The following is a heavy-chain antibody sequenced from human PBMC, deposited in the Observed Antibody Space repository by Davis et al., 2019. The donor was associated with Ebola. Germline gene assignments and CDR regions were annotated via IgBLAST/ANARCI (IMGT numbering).Heavy chain of an antibody. V-gene: IGHV3-30*03. CDR1: GFTFSNYG. CDR3: ARAGLDLGRPGGFDF. Sequence: GESLKIHCLVPGFTFSNYGMHWVRQAPGKGLDWVAVISYDGGSRYYGDSVKGRFTISRDNSKNTVYLDMDSLRHEDTALYNCARAGLDLGRPGGFDFWGQGTLVTVSS. D-gene: IGHD3/OR15-3a*01. CDR2: ISYDGGSR. J-gene: IGHJ4*02.